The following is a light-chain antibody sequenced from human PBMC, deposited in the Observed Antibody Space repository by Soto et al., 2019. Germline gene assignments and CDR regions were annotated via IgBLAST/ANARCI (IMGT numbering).Light chain of an antibody. J-gene: IGLJ1*01. CDR1: ISNIGSNY. V-gene: IGLV1-47*01. Sequence: QSVLTQPPSASGTPGQRVTISCSVSISNIGSNYVYWYQHLPGTAPKLLIYRNNQRPSGVPDRFSGSKSGTSASLAISGLRSEDAAHYYCAAWADSLSGYVFGTGTKVTFL. CDR2: RNN. CDR3: AAWADSLSGYV.